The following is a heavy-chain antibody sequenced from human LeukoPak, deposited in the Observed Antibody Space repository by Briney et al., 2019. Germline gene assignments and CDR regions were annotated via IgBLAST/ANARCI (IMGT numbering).Heavy chain of an antibody. J-gene: IGHJ4*02. CDR1: GGSFSGYY. CDR2: IYTSGST. CDR3: ARDLEYYYGSGSYYFDY. V-gene: IGHV4-4*07. Sequence: PSETLSLTCAVYGGSFSGYYWSWIRQPPVKGLEWIGRIYTSGSTNYNPSLKSRVTMSVDTSKNQFSLKLSSVTAADTAVYYCARDLEYYYGSGSYYFDYWGQGTLVTVSS. D-gene: IGHD3-10*01.